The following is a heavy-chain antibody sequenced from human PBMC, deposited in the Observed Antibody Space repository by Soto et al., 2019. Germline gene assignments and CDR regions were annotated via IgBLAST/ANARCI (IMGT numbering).Heavy chain of an antibody. D-gene: IGHD4-17*01. Sequence: QVQLVASGGGVVQPGTSLRLSCEASGFTFSDHAMHWVRQAPGKGLEWVAVVWVDGGNKFYTDSVKGRFTISRDNSKNTLFLQMNSLRVVDTAVYYCARAPAGDYTLYHYYTMDVWGQGTPGTVSS. V-gene: IGHV3-33*01. CDR2: VWVDGGNK. CDR3: ARAPAGDYTLYHYYTMDV. J-gene: IGHJ6*02. CDR1: GFTFSDHA.